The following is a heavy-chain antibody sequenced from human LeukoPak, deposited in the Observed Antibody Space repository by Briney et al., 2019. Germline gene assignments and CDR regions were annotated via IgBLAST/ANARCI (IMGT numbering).Heavy chain of an antibody. CDR1: GYTFTGYY. Sequence: GASVKVSCKASGYTFTGYYMHWVRQAPGQGLEWMGWINPNSGGTNYAQKFQGRVTMTRDTSTSTAYMELSRLRSDDTAVYYCARVLRAAPKGVSDYWGQGTLVTVSS. D-gene: IGHD6-13*01. CDR2: INPNSGGT. J-gene: IGHJ4*02. V-gene: IGHV1-2*02. CDR3: ARVLRAAPKGVSDY.